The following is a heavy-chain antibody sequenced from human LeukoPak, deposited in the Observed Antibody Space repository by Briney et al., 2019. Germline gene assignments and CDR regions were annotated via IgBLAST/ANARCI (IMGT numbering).Heavy chain of an antibody. Sequence: ASVKVSCKASGYTFTSYDINWVRRATGQGLEWMGWMNPNSGNTGYAQKFQGRVTMTRNTSISTAYMELSSLRSEDTAVYYCAGQVRGVMDFDYWGQGTLVTVSS. CDR1: GYTFTSYD. V-gene: IGHV1-8*01. D-gene: IGHD3-10*01. CDR2: MNPNSGNT. J-gene: IGHJ4*02. CDR3: AGQVRGVMDFDY.